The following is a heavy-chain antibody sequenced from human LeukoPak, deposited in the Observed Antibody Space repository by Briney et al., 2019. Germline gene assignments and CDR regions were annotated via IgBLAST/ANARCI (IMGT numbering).Heavy chain of an antibody. Sequence: ASVKVSCKASGYTFPSYAMHWVRQAPGQSLEWMGWINVGNGHTKYSQQFQGRITITRDTSASTAYMELSSLRSEDTAVYFCARDASPVVVTAIRYAFDYWGQGTLVTVSS. CDR2: INVGNGHT. CDR3: ARDASPVVVTAIRYAFDY. CDR1: GYTFPSYA. D-gene: IGHD2-21*02. J-gene: IGHJ4*02. V-gene: IGHV1-3*01.